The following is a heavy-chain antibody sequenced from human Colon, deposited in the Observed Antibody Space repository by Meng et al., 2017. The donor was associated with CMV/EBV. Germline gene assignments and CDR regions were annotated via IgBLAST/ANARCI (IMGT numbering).Heavy chain of an antibody. CDR3: AKNLFVPPAIMSVFAPNDY. V-gene: IGHV3-23*01. CDR1: GLSFNSYA. Sequence: GESLKISCVFSGLSFNSYAMSWVRQAPGKGPEWVATINSIGDETYYADSVKGRFIVSRDNAKNTLFLQINGLGAEDTAVYYCAKNLFVPPAIMSVFAPNDYWGQGTLVTVSS. CDR2: INSIGDET. D-gene: IGHD2-2*02. J-gene: IGHJ4*02.